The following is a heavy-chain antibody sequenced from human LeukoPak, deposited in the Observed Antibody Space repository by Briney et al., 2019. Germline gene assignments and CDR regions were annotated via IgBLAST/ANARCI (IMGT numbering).Heavy chain of an antibody. J-gene: IGHJ4*02. CDR1: GFTFNYFW. CDR3: ATVSEY. CDR2: INNDGTAT. Sequence: GGSLRFSCAASGFTFNYFWMHWVRHVPGKGLVWVSGINNDGTATYYADSVKGRFTISRDNAKNTVYPQMNGLRAEDTTVYYCATVSEYWGQGTLVTVSS. V-gene: IGHV3-74*01.